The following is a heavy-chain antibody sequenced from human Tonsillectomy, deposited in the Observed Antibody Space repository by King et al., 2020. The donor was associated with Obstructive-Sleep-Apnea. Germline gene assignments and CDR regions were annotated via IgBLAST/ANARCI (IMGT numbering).Heavy chain of an antibody. CDR3: ARTMYAGGYEIFDY. CDR2: IYYSGNT. CDR1: GGSISSNNNY. V-gene: IGHV4-39*07. J-gene: IGHJ4*02. D-gene: IGHD5-12*01. Sequence: LQLQESGPGLVKPSETLSLTCTVSGGSISSNNNYWGWIRQPPGMGLEWIGNIYYSGNTHYNPSLKGRVTISVDTSKNQFSLKLSSVTAADTAVYYCARTMYAGGYEIFDYWGQGTLVTVSS.